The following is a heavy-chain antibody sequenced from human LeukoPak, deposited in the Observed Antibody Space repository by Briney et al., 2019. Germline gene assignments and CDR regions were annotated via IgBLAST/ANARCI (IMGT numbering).Heavy chain of an antibody. D-gene: IGHD2-15*01. CDR2: IYHSGST. Sequence: SETLSLTWTVSVGSISSGDYYWSWIRQPPGKGLEWIGNIYHSGSTYYNPSLKSRVTISVDRSKNQLSLKLSSVTAADTAVYYCASRYGSGGNYYDYWGQGTLVTVSS. CDR1: VGSISSGDYY. J-gene: IGHJ4*02. V-gene: IGHV4-30-2*01. CDR3: ASRYGSGGNYYDY.